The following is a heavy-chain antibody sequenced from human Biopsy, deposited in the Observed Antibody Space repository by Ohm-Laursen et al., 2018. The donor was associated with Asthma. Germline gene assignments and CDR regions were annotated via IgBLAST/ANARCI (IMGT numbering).Heavy chain of an antibody. V-gene: IGHV4-39*01. CDR3: ARHWDWGSFFDY. CDR2: IYYSGTT. Sequence: GTLSLTCSLSSGSGGYMRSGNYYWGWIRQPPGKGLEWIGSIYYSGTTYYNPSLESRVTMSADTSKNQFSLKLTSVTAADTAVYYCARHWDWGSFFDYWGQGTPVTVSS. D-gene: IGHD7-27*01. J-gene: IGHJ4*02. CDR1: SGSGGYMRSGNYY.